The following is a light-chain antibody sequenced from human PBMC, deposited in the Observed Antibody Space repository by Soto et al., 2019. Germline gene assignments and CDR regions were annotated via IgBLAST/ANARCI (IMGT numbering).Light chain of an antibody. CDR1: QSSSSY. CDR3: HQSYITYCW. V-gene: IGKV1-39*01. CDR2: AAS. J-gene: IGKJ1*01. Sequence: DIQMTQSPSSLSASVGDRVTITCRASQSSSSYLNWYQQKQGKAPNLLIYAASSLQSVVPSRFSGSGSWTDFTLPISSLQPDDVAIYYCHQSYITYCWFGRGT.